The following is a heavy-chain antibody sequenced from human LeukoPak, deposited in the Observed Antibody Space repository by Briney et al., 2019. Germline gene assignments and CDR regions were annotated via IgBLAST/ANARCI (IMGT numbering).Heavy chain of an antibody. J-gene: IGHJ4*02. CDR1: GGSISSSSYY. CDR2: IYYSGST. CDR3: ARARYDYGDPLYFDY. V-gene: IGHV4-39*07. D-gene: IGHD4-17*01. Sequence: SETLSLTCTVSGGSISSSSYYWGWIRQPPGKGLEWIGSIYYSGSTYYNPSLKSRVTISVDTSKNQFSLKLSSVTAADTAVYYCARARYDYGDPLYFDYWGQGTLVTVSS.